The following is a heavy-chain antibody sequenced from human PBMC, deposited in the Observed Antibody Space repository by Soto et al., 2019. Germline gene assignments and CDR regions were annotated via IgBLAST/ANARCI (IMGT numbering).Heavy chain of an antibody. CDR1: GFSLSTSGVG. CDR3: AHRPAYCSGGSCYSVFDY. Sequence: SGPTLVNPTQTLTLTCTFSGFSLSTSGVGVGWIRQPPGKALEWLALIYWDDDKRYSPSLKSRLTITKDTSKNQVVLTMTNMDPVDTATYYCAHRPAYCSGGSCYSVFDYWGKGTLVTVSS. V-gene: IGHV2-5*02. D-gene: IGHD2-15*01. J-gene: IGHJ4*02. CDR2: IYWDDDK.